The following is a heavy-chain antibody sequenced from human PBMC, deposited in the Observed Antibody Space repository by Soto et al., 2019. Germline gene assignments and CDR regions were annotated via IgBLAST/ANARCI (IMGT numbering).Heavy chain of an antibody. V-gene: IGHV3-53*01. CDR2: IYINGST. CDR3: SGDPSGYDEGDWYHGVDV. D-gene: IGHD5-12*01. Sequence: GGSLRLSCAASGFSVISNYMSWVRQAPGEGLEWVAIIYINGSTDYADSVQGRFSVSRDIYKNTLFLQMNNLRAEDTALYFCSGDPSGYDEGDWYHGVDVWGQGTTVTVPS. CDR1: GFSVISNY. J-gene: IGHJ6*02.